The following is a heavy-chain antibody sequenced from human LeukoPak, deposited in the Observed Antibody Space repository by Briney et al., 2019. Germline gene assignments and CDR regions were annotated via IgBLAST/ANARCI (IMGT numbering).Heavy chain of an antibody. J-gene: IGHJ4*02. Sequence: PGGSLRVSCAASGFTFGDYYMSWIRQPPGNGLEWIAFIYYSGSTKYNPSLKSRFTISVDTSRNQFSLRLTSVTAADTAVYYCARHSIYWPHYFDYWGQGTLVTVSA. CDR3: ARHSIYWPHYFDY. CDR2: IYYSGST. CDR1: GFTFGDYY. V-gene: IGHV4-59*08. D-gene: IGHD2-8*02.